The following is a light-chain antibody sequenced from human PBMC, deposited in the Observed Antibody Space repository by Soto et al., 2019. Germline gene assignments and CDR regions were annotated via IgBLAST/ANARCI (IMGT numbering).Light chain of an antibody. V-gene: IGKV3-15*01. CDR3: QQYSDWPTWT. CDR1: QSVSSN. CDR2: AAS. Sequence: EIVLTQSPVTLSVSLGERATLSCMASQSVSSNLAWYQQKPGQAPRLLIYAASTRATGVPDRFSGSGSGTELTLTISSLQSEDSATYFCQQYSDWPTWTFGQGTKVDIK. J-gene: IGKJ1*01.